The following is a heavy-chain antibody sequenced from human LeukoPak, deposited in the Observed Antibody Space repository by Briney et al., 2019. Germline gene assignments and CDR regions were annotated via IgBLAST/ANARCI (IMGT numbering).Heavy chain of an antibody. CDR1: GFTLSIFW. Sequence: GGSLRLSCTASGFTLSIFWMSWVRQAPGKGREWVANIKHDGIDKYYVDSMKGRFTISRDNARNSLFLQLNSLRAEDTAVYYCARVTASRTPGAMDVWGKGTTVTVSS. V-gene: IGHV3-7*03. CDR3: ARVTASRTPGAMDV. D-gene: IGHD5/OR15-5a*01. J-gene: IGHJ6*04. CDR2: IKHDGIDK.